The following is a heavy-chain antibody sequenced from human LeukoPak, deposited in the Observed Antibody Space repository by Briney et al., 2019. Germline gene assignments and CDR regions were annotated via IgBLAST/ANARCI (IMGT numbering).Heavy chain of an antibody. CDR3: ARGRDGYNSRIAFDI. V-gene: IGHV1-69*01. D-gene: IGHD5-24*01. CDR1: GGTFSSYA. J-gene: IGHJ3*02. CDR2: IIPIFGTA. Sequence: GSSVKVSCKASGGTFSSYAISWVRQAPGQGLEWMGGIIPIFGTANHAQKFQGRVTITADESTSTAYMELSSLRSEDTAVYYCARGRDGYNSRIAFDIWGQGTMVTVSS.